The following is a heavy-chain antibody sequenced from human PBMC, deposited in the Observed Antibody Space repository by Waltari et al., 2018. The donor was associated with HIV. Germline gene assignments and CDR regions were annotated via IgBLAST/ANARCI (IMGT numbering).Heavy chain of an antibody. CDR3: ARASGHQGTNWFDP. V-gene: IGHV5-51*03. J-gene: IGHJ5*02. D-gene: IGHD3-3*01. Sequence: EVQLVQSGAEVKKPGESLKISCKGSGYSFTSYWIGWVRQMPGKGLEWMGIIYPGDSDTRYSPSFQGQVTISADKSISTAYLQWSSLTSDDTAVYFCARASGHQGTNWFDPWGQGTLVTVSS. CDR1: GYSFTSYW. CDR2: IYPGDSDT.